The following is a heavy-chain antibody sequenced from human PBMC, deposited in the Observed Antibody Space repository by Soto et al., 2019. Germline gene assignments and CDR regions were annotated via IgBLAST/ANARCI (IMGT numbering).Heavy chain of an antibody. CDR1: GGSISTGGYY. Sequence: SETLSLTCTVSGGSISTGGYYWSWIRQSPGKALEWIGHIYFSGNAYYDPSLKSRISISVDTSKNQFSLKLTSVAAADTAVYYCARLDSSGWTNSYYYALDVWGQGTTVTVSS. D-gene: IGHD6-19*01. V-gene: IGHV4-31*03. CDR3: ARLDSSGWTNSYYYALDV. J-gene: IGHJ6*02. CDR2: IYFSGNA.